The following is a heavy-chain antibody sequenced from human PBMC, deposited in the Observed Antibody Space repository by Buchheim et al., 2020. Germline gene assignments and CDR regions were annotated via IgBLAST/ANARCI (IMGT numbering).Heavy chain of an antibody. J-gene: IGHJ4*02. CDR2: ISYDGSNK. D-gene: IGHD5-18*01. Sequence: QVQVVESGGGVVQPGRSLRLSCAASGFSFSSYGMHWVRQAPGKGLEWVAVISYDGSNKYYADSVKGRLTISRDNSKNTLYLQMNSLRAEDTAVYYCAKLVDTAMVTSKRKDVFDYWGQGTL. CDR3: AKLVDTAMVTSKRKDVFDY. V-gene: IGHV3-30*18. CDR1: GFSFSSYG.